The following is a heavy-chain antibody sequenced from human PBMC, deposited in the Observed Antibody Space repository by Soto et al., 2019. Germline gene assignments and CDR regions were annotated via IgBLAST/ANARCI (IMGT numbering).Heavy chain of an antibody. CDR1: GFTFRSHG. V-gene: IGHV3-30*18. CDR3: AKDFGINWYYFDC. J-gene: IGHJ4*02. D-gene: IGHD1-1*01. CDR2: ISYDGSDK. Sequence: GGSLRLSCAASGFTFRSHGMHWVRQSPGKGLEWVSLISYDGSDKYYADPVKGRFTISRDNSKNMLYLQMNSLGAEDTAVYYCAKDFGINWYYFDCWGQGTLVTVSS.